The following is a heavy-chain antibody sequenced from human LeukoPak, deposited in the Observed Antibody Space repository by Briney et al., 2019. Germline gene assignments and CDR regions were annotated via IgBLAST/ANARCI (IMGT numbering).Heavy chain of an antibody. V-gene: IGHV3-23*01. J-gene: IGHJ4*02. D-gene: IGHD2-2*01. CDR2: ISGSGGST. Sequence: PGGSLRLSCAASGFSFSSYGMSWVRQAPGKGLEWVSGISGSGGSTYYADSVKGRFTISRDNSKHTLDLQMNSLRAEDTAVYYCAKDGTTSHGRYCSSNSCYYFDHWGQGTLVTVSS. CDR1: GFSFSSYG. CDR3: AKDGTTSHGRYCSSNSCYYFDH.